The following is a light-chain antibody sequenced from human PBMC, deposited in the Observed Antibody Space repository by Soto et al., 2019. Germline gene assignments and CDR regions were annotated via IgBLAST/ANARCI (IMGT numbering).Light chain of an antibody. Sequence: QSVLTQPPSVSAAPGQKVTISCSGSSSNIGNNYVSWYQQLPGTAPTLLIYENNKRPSGIPDRFSGSKSGTSATLGITGLQTGDEDDYYCGTWDSSLSAGVFGGGTKVTVL. J-gene: IGLJ2*01. CDR2: ENN. V-gene: IGLV1-51*02. CDR3: GTWDSSLSAGV. CDR1: SSNIGNNY.